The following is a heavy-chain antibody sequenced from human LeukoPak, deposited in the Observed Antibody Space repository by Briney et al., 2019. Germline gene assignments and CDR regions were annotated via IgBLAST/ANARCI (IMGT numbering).Heavy chain of an antibody. CDR2: VFHSGST. D-gene: IGHD1-26*01. Sequence: SETLSLTCTVSGGSISSYYWSWIRQPPGKGLEWIGYVFHSGSTNYNPSLKSRVTISVDTSKNQFSLKLTSVTAADTAVYYCARSFMGDWYFDLWGRGTLVTVSS. V-gene: IGHV4-59*08. CDR1: GGSISSYY. J-gene: IGHJ2*01. CDR3: ARSFMGDWYFDL.